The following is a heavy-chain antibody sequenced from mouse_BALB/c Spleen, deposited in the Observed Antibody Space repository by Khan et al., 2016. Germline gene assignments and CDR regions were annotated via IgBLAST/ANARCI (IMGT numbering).Heavy chain of an antibody. V-gene: IGHV1-7*01. CDR2: INPSTGYT. J-gene: IGHJ2*01. CDR1: GYTFTSYW. Sequence: QVQLKQSGAELAKPGASVKMSCKASGYTFTSYWMHWVKQRPGQGLEWIGYINPSTGYTEYNQKFKDKATLTADKSSSTAYMQLSSLTSEDSAVYYCARLGTVGVYYFDYWGQGTTLTVSS. D-gene: IGHD1-1*01. CDR3: ARLGTVGVYYFDY.